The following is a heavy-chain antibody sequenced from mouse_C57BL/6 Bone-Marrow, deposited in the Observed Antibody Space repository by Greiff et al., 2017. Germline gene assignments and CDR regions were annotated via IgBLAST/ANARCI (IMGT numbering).Heavy chain of an antibody. CDR2: IYPGDGDT. CDR1: GYAFSSSW. V-gene: IGHV1-82*01. Sequence: VQLQQSGPELVKPGASVKISCKASGYAFSSSWMNWVKQRPGKGLEWIGRIYPGDGDTNYNGKFKGKATLTADKSSSTAYMQLSSLTSEDSAVYFCAKDPYYYGSSLAYWGQGTLVTVSA. J-gene: IGHJ3*01. D-gene: IGHD1-1*01. CDR3: AKDPYYYGSSLAY.